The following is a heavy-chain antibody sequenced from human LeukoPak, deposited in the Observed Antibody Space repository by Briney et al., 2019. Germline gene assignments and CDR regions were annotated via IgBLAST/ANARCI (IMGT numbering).Heavy chain of an antibody. CDR2: IKQDGSEK. J-gene: IGHJ4*02. V-gene: IGHV3-7*01. CDR1: GFTFSSNW. Sequence: GESLKISCAASGFTFSSNWMSWVRQAPGKGLEWVANIKQDGSEKYYVDSVKGRFTISRDNAKNSLYLQMNSLRAEDTAVYYCARTDSGSSGYFDFWGQGTLVTVSS. D-gene: IGHD1-26*01. CDR3: ARTDSGSSGYFDF.